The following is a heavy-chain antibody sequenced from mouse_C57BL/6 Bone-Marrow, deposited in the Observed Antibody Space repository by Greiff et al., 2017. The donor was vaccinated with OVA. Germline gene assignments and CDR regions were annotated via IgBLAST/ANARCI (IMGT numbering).Heavy chain of an antibody. V-gene: IGHV1-22*01. CDR2: FNPTNGGT. Sequence: EVQLQQSGPELVKPGASVKMSCKASGYTFTDYTMHWVKQSHGKSLEWIGYFNPTNGGTSYNQKFKGKATVTVNKASSTAYMELRSLTSEESAVYYCARRLTAIYWYFDVWGTGTTVTVSS. J-gene: IGHJ1*03. D-gene: IGHD4-1*01. CDR1: GYTFTDYT. CDR3: ARRLTAIYWYFDV.